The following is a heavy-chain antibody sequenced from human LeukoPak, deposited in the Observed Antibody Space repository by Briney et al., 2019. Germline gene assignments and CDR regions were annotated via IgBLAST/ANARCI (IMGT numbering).Heavy chain of an antibody. CDR3: ASSSVVPAAMYYGMDV. D-gene: IGHD2-2*01. Sequence: GASVKVSCKVSGYTFTSYYMHWVRQAPGQGLEWMGIINPSGGSTSYAQKFQGRVTMTRDTSTSTVYMELSSLRSEDTAVYYCASSSVVPAAMYYGMDVWGQGTTVTVSS. J-gene: IGHJ6*02. CDR1: GYTFTSYY. V-gene: IGHV1-46*01. CDR2: INPSGGST.